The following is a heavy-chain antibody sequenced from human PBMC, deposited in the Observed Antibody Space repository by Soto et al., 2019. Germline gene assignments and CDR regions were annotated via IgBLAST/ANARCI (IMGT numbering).Heavy chain of an antibody. Sequence: TLSLTCSVSGDSISNLDYFWAWIRQPPGQALEYIGYIYKSATTYYNPSFESRVAISVDTSKSQFSLNVTSVTAADTAVYFCARGRYCLTGRCFPNWFDSWGQGALVTVS. J-gene: IGHJ5*01. V-gene: IGHV4-30-4*01. CDR1: GDSISNLDYF. CDR3: ARGRYCLTGRCFPNWFDS. CDR2: IYKSATT. D-gene: IGHD7-27*01.